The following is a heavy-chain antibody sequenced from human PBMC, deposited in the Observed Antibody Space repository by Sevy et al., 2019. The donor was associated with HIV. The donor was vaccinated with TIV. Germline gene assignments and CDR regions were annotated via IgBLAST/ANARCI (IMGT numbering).Heavy chain of an antibody. CDR1: GFTFSPYW. J-gene: IGHJ4*02. Sequence: GGSLRLSCAASGFTFSPYWMTWVRQAPGKGLEWVANIRPDGSDKYYVHSVKGRFTIPRDNAKNSLYLQMNSLRADDTAMYYCARGVGLDCWGQGALVTVSS. D-gene: IGHD1-26*01. CDR2: IRPDGSDK. V-gene: IGHV3-7*01. CDR3: ARGVGLDC.